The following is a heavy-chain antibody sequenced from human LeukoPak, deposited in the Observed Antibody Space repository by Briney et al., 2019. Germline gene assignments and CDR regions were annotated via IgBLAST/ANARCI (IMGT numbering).Heavy chain of an antibody. CDR1: GFTFSSYE. D-gene: IGHD3-10*01. Sequence: GGSLRLSCAASGFTFSSYEMNWVRQAPGKGLEWVSYISSSGSTIYYADSVRGLFTISRDNAKNSLSLQMNSLRAEHTAVYYCARDYYGSGTYYHAPKLFDYSGQGTLVTVSS. CDR3: ARDYYGSGTYYHAPKLFDY. V-gene: IGHV3-48*03. CDR2: ISSSGSTI. J-gene: IGHJ4*02.